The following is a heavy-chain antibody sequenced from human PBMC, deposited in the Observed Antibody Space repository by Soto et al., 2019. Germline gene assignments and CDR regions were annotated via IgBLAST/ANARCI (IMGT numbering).Heavy chain of an antibody. CDR2: ISWDGATT. CDR1: GFTFDDHT. V-gene: IGHV3-43*01. J-gene: IGHJ4*02. CDR3: AKDIGCDGDSCYLGVLNY. Sequence: GGSLRLSCAASGFTFDDHTMHWVRQAPGKGLEWVSLISWDGATTYSADSVKGRFTISRDNSKNSLYLQMNSLRTEDTALYYCAKDIGCDGDSCYLGVLNYWGQGTLVTVSS. D-gene: IGHD2-15*01.